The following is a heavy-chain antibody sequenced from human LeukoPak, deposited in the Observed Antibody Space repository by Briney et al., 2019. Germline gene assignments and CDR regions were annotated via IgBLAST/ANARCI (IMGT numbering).Heavy chain of an antibody. J-gene: IGHJ4*02. Sequence: GSLRLACTAAGFTVSSYEMNWVRQAAGKGLEWVSYISSSGISIYYADSVRGRFTISRDNDKNSLYLQMNSLRAEDTAVYYCAKDRILTGYEYYFDYWGQGTLVTVSS. D-gene: IGHD3-9*01. V-gene: IGHV3-48*03. CDR3: AKDRILTGYEYYFDY. CDR2: ISSSGISI. CDR1: GFTVSSYE.